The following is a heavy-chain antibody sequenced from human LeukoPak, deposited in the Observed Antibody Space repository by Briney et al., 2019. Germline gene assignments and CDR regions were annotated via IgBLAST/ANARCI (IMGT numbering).Heavy chain of an antibody. D-gene: IGHD3-22*01. J-gene: IGHJ5*02. V-gene: IGHV4-34*01. CDR2: INHSGST. CDR1: GGSFSGYY. CDR3: ARDAKPYYYDSSGYFP. Sequence: SETLSLTCAVYGGSFSGYYWSWIRQPPGKGLEWIGEINHSGSTNYNPSLKSRVTISVDTSKNQFSLKLSSVTAADTAVYYCARDAKPYYYDSSGYFPWGQGTLVTVSS.